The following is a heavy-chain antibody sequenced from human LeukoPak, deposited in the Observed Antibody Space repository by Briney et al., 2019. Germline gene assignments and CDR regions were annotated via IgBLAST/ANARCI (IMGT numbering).Heavy chain of an antibody. CDR3: APGQVAAGVFDI. CDR1: GFTFSDYG. Sequence: GGSLRLSCAASGFTFSDYGMHWVRQAPGKGLEWVAVISYDGSNKYYADSVKGRFTISRDNSKNTLYLQMNSLRAEDTAVYYCAPGQVAAGVFDIWGQGTMVTVSS. D-gene: IGHD2-8*01. V-gene: IGHV3-30-3*01. J-gene: IGHJ3*02. CDR2: ISYDGSNK.